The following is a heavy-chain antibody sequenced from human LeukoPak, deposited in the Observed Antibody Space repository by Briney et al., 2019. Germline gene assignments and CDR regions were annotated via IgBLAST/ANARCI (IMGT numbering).Heavy chain of an antibody. D-gene: IGHD6-6*01. CDR1: GGSITNYY. V-gene: IGHV4-59*01. Sequence: SETLSLTCTVSGGSITNYYWSWIRQPPGKGLEWIGYIYYSGSTKYNPSLKSRVTISVDTSKNQFSLKLSSVTAADTAVYCCARDVEYNWFDPWGQGTLVTVSS. J-gene: IGHJ5*02. CDR2: IYYSGST. CDR3: ARDVEYNWFDP.